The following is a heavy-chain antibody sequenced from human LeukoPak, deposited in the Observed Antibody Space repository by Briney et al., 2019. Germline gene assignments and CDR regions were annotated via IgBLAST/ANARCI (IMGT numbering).Heavy chain of an antibody. CDR1: GYSFINNG. Sequence: ASMKVSCKAFGYSFINNGISWVRQAPGQGLEWMGWISGYNGNTNYAQNFQGRVTMTTDTSTSTAYMELTSLRSDDSAIYYCARFRPYGDHMCDAFDIWGQGTMVTVSS. J-gene: IGHJ3*02. D-gene: IGHD4-17*01. CDR3: ARFRPYGDHMCDAFDI. CDR2: ISGYNGNT. V-gene: IGHV1-18*01.